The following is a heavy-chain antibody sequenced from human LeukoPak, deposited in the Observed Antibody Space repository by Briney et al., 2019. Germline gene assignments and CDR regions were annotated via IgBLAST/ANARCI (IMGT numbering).Heavy chain of an antibody. D-gene: IGHD6-19*01. Sequence: PGGSLRLSCAASGLTVRTNSMHWVRQSPGKGLGWVSVISTAGQTNYAVSVKVRFIVSRDTSNNNLSLQMNNLGVDDAADYYCAREGLGLDVWGQGTTVTVSS. CDR1: GLTVRTNS. CDR3: AREGLGLDV. CDR2: ISTAGQT. V-gene: IGHV3-66*01. J-gene: IGHJ6*01.